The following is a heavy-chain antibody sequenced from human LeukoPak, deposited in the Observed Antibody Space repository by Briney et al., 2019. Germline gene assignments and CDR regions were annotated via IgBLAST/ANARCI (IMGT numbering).Heavy chain of an antibody. CDR2: IDTSSRYI. V-gene: IGHV3-21*01. D-gene: IGHD3-22*01. Sequence: GGSLRLSCAASGFTFSSYSMNWVRQAPGKGLEWVSSIDTSSRYIYYGDSVKGRFTISRDNAKNSLYLQMNSLRAEDTAVYYCAVDSSGYYYGIYYYYYMDVWGKGTTLTVSS. J-gene: IGHJ6*03. CDR3: AVDSSGYYYGIYYYYYMDV. CDR1: GFTFSSYS.